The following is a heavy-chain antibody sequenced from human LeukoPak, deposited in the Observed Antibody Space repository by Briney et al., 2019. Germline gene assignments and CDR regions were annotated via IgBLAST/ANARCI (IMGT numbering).Heavy chain of an antibody. CDR1: GGSFSGYY. J-gene: IGHJ4*02. V-gene: IGHV4-34*01. CDR2: INHSGST. CDR3: ARGRPYSGYSG. D-gene: IGHD5-12*01. Sequence: SETLSLTCAVYGGSFSGYYWSWIRQPPGKGLEWIGEINHSGSTNYNPSLKSRVTISVDTSKNQFSLKLSSVTAADTAVYYCARGRPYSGYSGWGQGTLVTVSS.